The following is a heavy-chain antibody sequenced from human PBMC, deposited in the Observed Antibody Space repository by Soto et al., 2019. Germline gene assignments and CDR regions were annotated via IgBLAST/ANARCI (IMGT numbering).Heavy chain of an antibody. D-gene: IGHD6-13*01. V-gene: IGHV3-33*01. CDR1: GFTFSSYG. J-gene: IGHJ4*02. CDR3: AREMGIAAAGRGKYYFDY. CDR2: IWYDGSNK. Sequence: QVQLVESGGGVVQPGRSLRLSCAASGFTFSSYGMHWVRQAPGKGLEWVAVIWYDGSNKYYADSVKGRFTISRDNSKNPLYLQMNSLRAEDTAVYYCAREMGIAAAGRGKYYFDYWGQGTLVTVSS.